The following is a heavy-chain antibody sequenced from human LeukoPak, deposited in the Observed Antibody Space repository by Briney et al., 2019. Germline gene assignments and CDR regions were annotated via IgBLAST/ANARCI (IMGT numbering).Heavy chain of an antibody. Sequence: PGGSLRLSCAASGFTFSSYAMHWVRQAPGKGLEWVAVISYDGSNKYYADSVKGRFTISRDNSKNTLYLQMNSLRAEDTAVYYCAKDRRGQPEYYFDYWGQGTLVTVSS. CDR2: ISYDGSNK. CDR3: AKDRRGQPEYYFDY. V-gene: IGHV3-30*04. J-gene: IGHJ4*02. D-gene: IGHD1-14*01. CDR1: GFTFSSYA.